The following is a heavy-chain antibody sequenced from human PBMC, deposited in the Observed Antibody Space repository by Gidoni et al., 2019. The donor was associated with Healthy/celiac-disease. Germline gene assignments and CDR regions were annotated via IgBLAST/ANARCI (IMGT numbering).Heavy chain of an antibody. V-gene: IGHV4-34*01. Sequence: QVQLQQWGAGLLKPSETLSLTCAVYGGSFSGYYWSWIRQPPGKGLEWIGEINHSGSTNYNPSLKSRVTISVDTSKNQFSLKLSSVTAADTAVYYCAREGNWGLGYYFDYWGQGTLVTVSS. D-gene: IGHD7-27*01. J-gene: IGHJ4*02. CDR1: GGSFSGYY. CDR3: AREGNWGLGYYFDY. CDR2: INHSGST.